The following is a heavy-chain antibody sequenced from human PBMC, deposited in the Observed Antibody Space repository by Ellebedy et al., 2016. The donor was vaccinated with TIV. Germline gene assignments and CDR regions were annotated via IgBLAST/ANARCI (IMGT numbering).Heavy chain of an antibody. CDR1: GFTFSSYG. CDR3: ARDGAPYFGSGSYIYYFDY. CDR2: IWYDGNNK. Sequence: GGSLRLSXAASGFTFSSYGMHWVRQAPGKGLEWVAVIWYDGNNKYYADSVKGRFTISRDDSKNTAYLQMNSLRADDTAVYYCARDGAPYFGSGSYIYYFDYWGQGTLVTVSS. J-gene: IGHJ4*02. V-gene: IGHV3-33*01. D-gene: IGHD3-10*01.